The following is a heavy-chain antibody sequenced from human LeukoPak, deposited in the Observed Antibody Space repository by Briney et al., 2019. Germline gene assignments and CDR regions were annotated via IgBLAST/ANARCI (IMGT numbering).Heavy chain of an antibody. J-gene: IGHJ3*02. CDR1: GFTFTSSA. Sequence: GASVKVSCKASGFTFTSSAVQWVRQARGQRLEWIGWIVVGSGNTNYAQKFQERVTITRDMSTSTAYMELSSLRSEDTAVYYCAAVRHAPAASQAFDIWGQGTMVTVSS. V-gene: IGHV1-58*01. D-gene: IGHD6-13*01. CDR2: IVVGSGNT. CDR3: AAVRHAPAASQAFDI.